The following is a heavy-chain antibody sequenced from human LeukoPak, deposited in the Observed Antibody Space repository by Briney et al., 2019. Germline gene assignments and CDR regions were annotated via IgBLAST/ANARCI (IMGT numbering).Heavy chain of an antibody. V-gene: IGHV4-34*01. J-gene: IGHJ4*02. CDR1: GGSISSYY. D-gene: IGHD3-10*01. Sequence: NLSETLSLTCTVSGGSISSYYWSWIRQPPGKGLEWIGEINHSGSTNYNPSLKSRVTISVDTSKNQFSLKLSSVTAADTAVYYCARTDKAYYYGSGSYYIDYWGQGTLVTVSS. CDR3: ARTDKAYYYGSGSYYIDY. CDR2: INHSGST.